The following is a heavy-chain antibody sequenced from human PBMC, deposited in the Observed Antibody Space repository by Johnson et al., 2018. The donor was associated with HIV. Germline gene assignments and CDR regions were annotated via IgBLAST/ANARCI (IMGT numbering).Heavy chain of an antibody. CDR1: GFTFSSYW. J-gene: IGHJ3*02. Sequence: VQLVESGGGLVQPGGSLRLSCAASGFTFSSYWMSWVRQAPGKGLEWVAFIRYDGSNKYYADSVKGRFTISRDNSKNTLSLQMNSRRAEDTAVYYCANMDYGDYVHDAFDIWGQGTMVTVSS. CDR2: IRYDGSNK. D-gene: IGHD4-17*01. CDR3: ANMDYGDYVHDAFDI. V-gene: IGHV3-30*02.